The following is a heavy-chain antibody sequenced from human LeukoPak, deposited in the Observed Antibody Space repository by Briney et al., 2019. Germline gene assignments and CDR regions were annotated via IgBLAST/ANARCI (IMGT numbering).Heavy chain of an antibody. CDR3: ARDGGPTGVLNFDY. V-gene: IGHV6-1*01. D-gene: IGHD7-27*01. Sequence: SQTLSLTCAISGDSVSSDTAAWNWIRQSPSRGLEWLGRTYYRSKWNIDYAVSVKSRITITPDKSKNQFSLQLNSVTPEDTAVYYCARDGGPTGVLNFDYWGQGTLVTVSS. CDR2: TYYRSKWNI. J-gene: IGHJ4*02. CDR1: GDSVSSDTAA.